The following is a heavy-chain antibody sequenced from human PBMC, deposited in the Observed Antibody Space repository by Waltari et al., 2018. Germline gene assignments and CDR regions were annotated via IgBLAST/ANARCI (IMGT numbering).Heavy chain of an antibody. CDR3: ARDNLLTIFGVVIGWFDP. J-gene: IGHJ5*02. CDR1: GGSISSYY. CDR2: IYTSGST. V-gene: IGHV4-4*07. Sequence: QVQLQESGPGLVKPSETLSLTCTVSGGSISSYYWSWIRQPAGKGLEWIGRIYTSGSTNYNPSLKSRVTMSVDTSKNQFSLKLSSVTAADTAVYYWARDNLLTIFGVVIGWFDPWGQGTLVTVSS. D-gene: IGHD3-3*01.